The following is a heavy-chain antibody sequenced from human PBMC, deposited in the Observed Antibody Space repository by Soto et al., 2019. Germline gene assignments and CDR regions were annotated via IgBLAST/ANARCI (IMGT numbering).Heavy chain of an antibody. D-gene: IGHD1-26*01. Sequence: EVHLLESGGDLVQPGGSLRVSCAASGFTFSNYGMSWVRQAPGKGLEWVAGISVSDSSTYYADSVKGRFTISRDNSKNTLYLQMNSLRAEDTAVYYCAKVEAGGRYYCHYGLDVWGQGTTVTVFS. CDR2: ISVSDSST. J-gene: IGHJ6*02. V-gene: IGHV3-23*01. CDR3: AKVEAGGRYYCHYGLDV. CDR1: GFTFSNYG.